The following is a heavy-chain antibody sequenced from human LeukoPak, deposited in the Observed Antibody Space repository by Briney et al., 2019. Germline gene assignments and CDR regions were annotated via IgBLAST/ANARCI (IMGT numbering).Heavy chain of an antibody. Sequence: PGGSLRLSCAASGFTFSTYCMHWFPQAPGKGPLWVSRICPDGTVTNYADSVKARFIISRDNARNTVYLQMNSLRVEDTAVYYCVRDFRSADYWGQGTLVTVSS. J-gene: IGHJ4*02. CDR1: GFTFSTYC. CDR3: VRDFRSADY. CDR2: ICPDGTVT. V-gene: IGHV3-74*01.